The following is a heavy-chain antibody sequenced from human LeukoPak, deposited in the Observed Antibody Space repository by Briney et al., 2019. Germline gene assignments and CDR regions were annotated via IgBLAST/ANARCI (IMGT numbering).Heavy chain of an antibody. J-gene: IGHJ4*02. CDR2: INPTGGST. CDR1: GYTFTPYF. CDR3: ARDRVIVGGTATYNFDH. Sequence: ASVKVSCKASGYTFTPYFIHWVRQAPGQGLEWMGIINPTGGSTTYAQKFQGRVTVTRDMSTGTVYMELSSLTSEDTAVYYCARDRVIVGGTATYNFDHWGQGTLVTVSS. D-gene: IGHD1-14*01. V-gene: IGHV1-46*01.